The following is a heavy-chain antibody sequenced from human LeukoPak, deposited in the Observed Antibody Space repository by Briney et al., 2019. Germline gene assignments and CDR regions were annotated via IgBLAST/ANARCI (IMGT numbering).Heavy chain of an antibody. CDR2: IYSGGST. D-gene: IGHD4-17*01. CDR3: VRDPPPYGDSVPSTFDY. V-gene: IGHV3-53*01. J-gene: IGHJ4*02. Sequence: GGSLRLSCAASGFTVISNYMSWVRQAPGMGLEWVSVIYSGGSTYYADSVKGRFTISRDNSKNTLYLQMNSLRAEDTAVYYCVRDPPPYGDSVPSTFDYWGQATLVTVSS. CDR1: GFTVISNY.